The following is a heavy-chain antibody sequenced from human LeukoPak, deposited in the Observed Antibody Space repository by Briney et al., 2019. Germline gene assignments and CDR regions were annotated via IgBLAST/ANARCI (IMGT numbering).Heavy chain of an antibody. D-gene: IGHD4-17*01. V-gene: IGHV3-66*01. CDR1: GLTVTNNY. Sequence: GGSLRLSCAASGLTVTNNYWNWVRQSPGKGPEWISLIYSNGDTRYADSVKGRFTFSRDNSKNTLYLQMNSLRAEDTAVYYCTYGDYPLTYWGQGTLVSVSS. J-gene: IGHJ4*02. CDR3: TYGDYPLTY. CDR2: IYSNGDT.